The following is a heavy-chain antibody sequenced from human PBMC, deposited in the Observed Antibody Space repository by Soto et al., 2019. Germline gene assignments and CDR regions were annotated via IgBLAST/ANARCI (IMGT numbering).Heavy chain of an antibody. CDR3: ARVLRLSGWYENGMDV. Sequence: PSETLSLTCTVSGGSISSSSFHWGWIRQPPGKGLEWIGSIYYSGSTYYSPSLKSRVTISVDKSKNQFSLKLSSVTAADTAVYYCARVLRLSGWYENGMDVWGQGTTVTVSS. CDR2: IYYSGST. CDR1: GGSISSSSFH. D-gene: IGHD6-19*01. V-gene: IGHV4-39*07. J-gene: IGHJ6*02.